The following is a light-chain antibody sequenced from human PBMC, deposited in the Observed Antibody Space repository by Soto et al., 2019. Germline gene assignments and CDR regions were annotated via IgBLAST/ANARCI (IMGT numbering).Light chain of an antibody. CDR2: DAS. CDR3: HQYNEWRT. CDR1: QYISKF. J-gene: IGKJ1*01. V-gene: IGKV3-15*01. Sequence: EIVLTQSPGTLSLSPGERATLSCRASQYISKFLAWYQQRPGQAPRLLIYDASTRATGIPDRFSGSGSGTEFTLTISSLQSEDVAVYYCHQYNEWRTFGPGTKVDIK.